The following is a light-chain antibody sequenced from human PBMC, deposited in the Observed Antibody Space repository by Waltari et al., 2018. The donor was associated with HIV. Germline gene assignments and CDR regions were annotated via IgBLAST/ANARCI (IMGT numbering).Light chain of an antibody. V-gene: IGLV2-14*01. CDR2: EVN. Sequence: QSALTQPASVSGSPGQSITISCTGTRHDVGGYDYVPWYQQHPGKAPKIMIYEVNSRASGVYNRCSGSKSVYLASLTFSGLQPGDEAEYLCCSYTRSRRHVFGTGTTVTVL. J-gene: IGLJ1*01. CDR1: RHDVGGYDY. CDR3: CSYTRSRRHV.